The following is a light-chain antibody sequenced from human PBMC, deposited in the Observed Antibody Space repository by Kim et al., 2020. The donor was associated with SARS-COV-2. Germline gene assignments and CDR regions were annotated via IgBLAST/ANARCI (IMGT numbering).Light chain of an antibody. CDR1: QSLLHTNGFNH. V-gene: IGKV2-28*01. CDR3: MQALQAPWYT. CDR2: LGS. J-gene: IGKJ2*01. Sequence: DTVLTQSPRSLSVTPGEPASISCRSSQSLLHTNGFNHLDWYLQRPGQSPQLLIYLGSSRASGVPDRFSGSGSGTDFTLTISRVAAGDVGVYYCMQALQAPWYTFGQGTKLEIK.